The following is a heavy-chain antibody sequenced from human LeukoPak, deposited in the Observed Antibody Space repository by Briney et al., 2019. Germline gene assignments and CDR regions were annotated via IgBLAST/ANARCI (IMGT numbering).Heavy chain of an antibody. CDR3: ARRYDYVWGAHGWFDP. J-gene: IGHJ5*02. CDR1: GGSFSGYH. V-gene: IGHV4-34*01. Sequence: KPSETLSLTCAVYGGSFSGYHWSWIRQPPGKGLEWIGEINHSGSTNYNPSLKSRVTISVDTSKNQFSLKLSSVTAADTAVYYCARRYDYVWGAHGWFDPWGQGTLVTVSS. D-gene: IGHD3-16*01. CDR2: INHSGST.